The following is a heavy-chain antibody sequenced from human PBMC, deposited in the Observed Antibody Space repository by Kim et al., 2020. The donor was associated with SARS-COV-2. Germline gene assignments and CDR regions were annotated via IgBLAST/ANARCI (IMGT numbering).Heavy chain of an antibody. J-gene: IGHJ6*02. Sequence: SVKVSCKASGGTFSSYAISWVRQAPGQGLERMGGIIPIFGTANYAQKFQGRVTITADESTSTAYMELSSLRSEDTAVYYCARDSTIRRGYSYGTHYYYYGMDVWGQGTTVTVSS. CDR3: ARDSTIRRGYSYGTHYYYYGMDV. CDR2: IIPIFGTA. D-gene: IGHD5-18*01. CDR1: GGTFSSYA. V-gene: IGHV1-69*13.